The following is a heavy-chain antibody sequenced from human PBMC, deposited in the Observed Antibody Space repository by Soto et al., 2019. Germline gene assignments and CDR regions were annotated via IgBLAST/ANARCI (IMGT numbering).Heavy chain of an antibody. V-gene: IGHV1-69*01. Sequence: QVQLVQSGAEVKKPGSSVKVSCKASGGTLRSFAINWVRQAPGQGPEWMGAFTPMFGPATYAQKFQGRVTITADESTNTAYMEMSSLRSEDTAIYYCARDFGAMSWFVPWGQGTLVSVSS. D-gene: IGHD1-26*01. J-gene: IGHJ5*02. CDR2: FTPMFGPA. CDR1: GGTLRSFA. CDR3: ARDFGAMSWFVP.